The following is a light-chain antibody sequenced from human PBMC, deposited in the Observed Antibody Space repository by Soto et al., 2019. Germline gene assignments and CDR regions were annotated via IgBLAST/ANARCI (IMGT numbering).Light chain of an antibody. CDR3: AAWDDTLSGLV. V-gene: IGLV1-47*01. J-gene: IGLJ2*01. CDR2: RAD. Sequence: QLVLTQPPSASGTPGQTVTISCSGRSSNIGSNYVYWYQQLPGTAPRLLMYRADQRPSGVPDRFSGSKSGTSASLAISGLRSEDEADYYCAAWDDTLSGLVFGGGTKVTVL. CDR1: SSNIGSNY.